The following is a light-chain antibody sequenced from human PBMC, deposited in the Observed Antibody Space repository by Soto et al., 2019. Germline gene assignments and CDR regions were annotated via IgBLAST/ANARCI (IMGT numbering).Light chain of an antibody. Sequence: QSALTQPASVSGSPGQSITISCTGTSSDVGDYNFVSWYQQHPGKAPKLMIFEVTNRPSGVSNRFSGSNSGNTASLTISGLQAEDEADYYCSSYTTSSTRVFGTGTKVTVL. CDR3: SSYTTSSTRV. J-gene: IGLJ1*01. V-gene: IGLV2-14*01. CDR1: SSDVGDYNF. CDR2: EVT.